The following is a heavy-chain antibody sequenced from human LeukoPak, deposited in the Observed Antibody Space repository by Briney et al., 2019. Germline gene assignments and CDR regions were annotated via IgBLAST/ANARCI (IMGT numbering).Heavy chain of an antibody. CDR2: ISGSGANT. CDR3: AKAKSYYSNYDY. V-gene: IGHV3-23*01. J-gene: IGHJ4*02. CDR1: GFTFRDYA. Sequence: GGSLRLSCAVSGFTFRDYAMSWVRQAPGKGLEWVSVISGSGANTYYADSVKGRFTISRDNSKNTLYLQVNSLRAEDTAVYYCAKAKSYYSNYDYWGQGTLVTVSS. D-gene: IGHD4-11*01.